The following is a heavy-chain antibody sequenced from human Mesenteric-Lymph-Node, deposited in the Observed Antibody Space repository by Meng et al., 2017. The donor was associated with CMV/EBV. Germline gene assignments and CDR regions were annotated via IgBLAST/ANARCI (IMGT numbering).Heavy chain of an antibody. J-gene: IGHJ3*02. CDR2: ISYDGSNK. V-gene: IGHV3-30*04. Sequence: GESLKISCAASGFTFSSYAMHWVRQAPGKGLEWVAVISYDGSNKYYADSVKGRFTISRDNSKNTLYLQMNSLRAEDTAVYYCARAMGWLLNDDAFDIWGQGTMVTVSS. CDR3: ARAMGWLLNDDAFDI. CDR1: GFTFSSYA. D-gene: IGHD3-3*01.